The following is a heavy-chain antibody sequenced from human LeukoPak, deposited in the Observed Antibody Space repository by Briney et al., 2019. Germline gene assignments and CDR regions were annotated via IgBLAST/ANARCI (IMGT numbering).Heavy chain of an antibody. Sequence: SETLSLTCTVSGGSISSSGYYWGWIRQPPGKGLEWIGGIYYSGSTYYNPSLKSRVTISVDTSKNQFSLKLSSVTAADTAVYYCARPTDSSGDAFDIWGQGTMVTVSS. CDR2: IYYSGST. D-gene: IGHD3-22*01. CDR3: ARPTDSSGDAFDI. J-gene: IGHJ3*02. CDR1: GGSISSSGYY. V-gene: IGHV4-39*01.